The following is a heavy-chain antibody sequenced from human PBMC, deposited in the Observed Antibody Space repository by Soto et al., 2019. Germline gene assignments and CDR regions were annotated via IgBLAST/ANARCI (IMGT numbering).Heavy chain of an antibody. CDR2: MGNDYT. D-gene: IGHD2-15*01. CDR3: ATLHFYSSHF. Sequence: QVQVVQSGGGLVKPGGSLRLSCEVTGLTFIGQYIIWILQVPGKGLEWLSFMGNDYTFYTDSVRGRFTISRDNAKQSLYLQMNNLRVDDTAVYYCATLHFYSSHFWGQGSLVTVSS. J-gene: IGHJ4*02. V-gene: IGHV3-11*04. CDR1: GLTFIGQY.